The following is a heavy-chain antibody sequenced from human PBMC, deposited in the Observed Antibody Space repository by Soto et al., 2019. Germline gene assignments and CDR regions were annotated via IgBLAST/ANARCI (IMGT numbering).Heavy chain of an antibody. J-gene: IGHJ4*02. V-gene: IGHV4-59*01. Sequence: QVQLQESGPGLVKPSETLSLTCTVSGGSISSYYWSWIRQPPGKGLEWIGYIYYSGSTTYNPSLKCRVTISVDTSKNQFSLKLSSVTAADTAVYYCARVGPWVRVVPAAAYYFDYWGQGTLVTVSS. CDR1: GGSISSYY. CDR3: ARVGPWVRVVPAAAYYFDY. CDR2: IYYSGST. D-gene: IGHD2-2*01.